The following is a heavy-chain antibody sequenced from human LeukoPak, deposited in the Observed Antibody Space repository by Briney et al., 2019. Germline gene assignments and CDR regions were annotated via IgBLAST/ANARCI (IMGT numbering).Heavy chain of an antibody. CDR2: IFYNGKT. CDR3: ARRVVTAIPGWFGP. J-gene: IGHJ5*02. CDR1: GGSISVSSYY. Sequence: SETLSLTCTVSGGSISVSSYYWGWIRQPPGKGLEWIGNIFYNGKTYYNPSLKSRVTISVDTSKNQFSLKLSSVTAADTAVYYCARRVVTAIPGWFGPWGQGTLVTVSS. D-gene: IGHD2-21*02. V-gene: IGHV4-39*07.